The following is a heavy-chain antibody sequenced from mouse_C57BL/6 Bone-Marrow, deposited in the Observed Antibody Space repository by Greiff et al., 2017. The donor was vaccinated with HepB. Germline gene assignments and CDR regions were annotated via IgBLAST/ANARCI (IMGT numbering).Heavy chain of an antibody. V-gene: IGHV3-6*01. CDR2: ISYDGSN. CDR1: GYSITSGYY. CDR3: ARAYDEAY. D-gene: IGHD2-3*01. J-gene: IGHJ3*01. Sequence: DVKLQESGPGLVKPSQSLSLTCSVTGYSITSGYYWNWIRQFPGNKLEWMGYISYDGSNNYNPSLKNRISITRDTSKNQFFLKLNSVTTEDTATYYCARAYDEAYWGQGTLVTVSA.